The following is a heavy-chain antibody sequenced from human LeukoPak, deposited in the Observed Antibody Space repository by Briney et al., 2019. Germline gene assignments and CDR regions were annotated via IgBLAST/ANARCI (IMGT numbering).Heavy chain of an antibody. D-gene: IGHD1-1*01. CDR2: ISPYDGNT. V-gene: IGHV1-18*01. CDR1: NYTFASYG. CDR3: VRVWPPNAVDRGMTYSYFNALDV. J-gene: IGHJ6*02. Sequence: ASVKVSCKASNYTFASYGLSWVRQAPGQGLQWVGWISPYDGNTDYAQRFQARVTMTIDRATRTVYMDLKRLRLDDTAVYYCVRVWPPNAVDRGMTYSYFNALDVWGQGTTVIISS.